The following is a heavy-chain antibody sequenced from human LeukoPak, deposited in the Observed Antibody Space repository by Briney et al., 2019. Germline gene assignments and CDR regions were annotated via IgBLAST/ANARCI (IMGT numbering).Heavy chain of an antibody. V-gene: IGHV1-18*01. J-gene: IGHJ4*02. CDR3: ARDCSNGVCYPRDY. Sequence: ASVKVSCRASGYTLSGFGISWVRQAPGPGLAWVGWITTYNGDKKYAERFQGRVTMTTDTSTSTYYMELRNLRTDDTATYYCARDCSNGVCYPRDYWGQGTLVSV. CDR2: ITTYNGDK. D-gene: IGHD2-8*01. CDR1: GYTLSGFG.